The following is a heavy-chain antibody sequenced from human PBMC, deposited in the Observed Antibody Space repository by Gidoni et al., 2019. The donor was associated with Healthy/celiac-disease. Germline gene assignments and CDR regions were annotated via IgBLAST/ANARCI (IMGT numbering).Heavy chain of an antibody. CDR2: ISYYGSNK. CDR3: ARDPDPYYDFWSGYSRGYFDY. J-gene: IGHJ4*02. V-gene: IGHV3-30-3*01. CDR1: GFTFSRYA. D-gene: IGHD3-3*01. Sequence: QVQLVESGGGVVQPGRSLRLSCAASGFTFSRYAMHWVRQAPGKGLEWVAVISYYGSNKYYADSVKGRFTISRDNSKNTLYLQMNSLRAEDTAVYYCARDPDPYYDFWSGYSRGYFDYWGQGTLVTVSS.